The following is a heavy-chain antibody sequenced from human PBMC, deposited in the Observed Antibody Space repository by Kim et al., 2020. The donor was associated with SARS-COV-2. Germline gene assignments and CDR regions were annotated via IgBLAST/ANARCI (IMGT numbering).Heavy chain of an antibody. Sequence: SETLSLTCTVSRGSFSSSSYYWGWIRQPPGKGLEWIGSIYYSGSTYYNPSLKSRLIISIDTSKNQFSLKLSSLTAADTAVYYCARVPLAGTSDYFDYWGQGTLVTVSS. D-gene: IGHD2-15*01. CDR1: RGSFSSSSYY. CDR3: ARVPLAGTSDYFDY. V-gene: IGHV4-39*01. J-gene: IGHJ4*02. CDR2: IYYSGST.